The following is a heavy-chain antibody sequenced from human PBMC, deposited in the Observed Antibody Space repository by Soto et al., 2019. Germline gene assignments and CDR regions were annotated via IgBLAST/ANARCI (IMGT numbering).Heavy chain of an antibody. CDR3: AKDGSGGGSYFYYYGMDV. J-gene: IGHJ6*02. CDR2: ISGSGGST. CDR1: VFTFISYA. Sequence: GWSLRLSCASSVFTFISYAMSWVRQAPGKGLEWVSAISGSGGSTYYADSVKGRFTISRDNSKNTLYLQMNSLRAEDTAVYYCAKDGSGGGSYFYYYGMDVWGRGTTVTVSS. V-gene: IGHV3-23*01. D-gene: IGHD1-26*01.